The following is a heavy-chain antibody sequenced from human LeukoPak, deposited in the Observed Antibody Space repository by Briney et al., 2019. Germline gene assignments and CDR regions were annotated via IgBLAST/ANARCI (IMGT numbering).Heavy chain of an antibody. V-gene: IGHV3-23*01. Sequence: GRSLRLSCAASGFTFSSYAMSWVRQAPGKGLEWVSGISGSGSSTYYADSVKGRFTISRDNSKNTLYLQMNSLRAEDTAVYYCAKDTSQGSIVVAPAAPDYWGQGTLVTVSS. J-gene: IGHJ4*02. CDR3: AKDTSQGSIVVAPAAPDY. CDR1: GFTFSSYA. CDR2: ISGSGSST. D-gene: IGHD2-2*01.